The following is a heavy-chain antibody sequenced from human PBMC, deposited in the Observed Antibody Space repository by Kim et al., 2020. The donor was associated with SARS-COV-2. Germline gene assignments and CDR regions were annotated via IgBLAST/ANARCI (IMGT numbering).Heavy chain of an antibody. CDR3: ARSLGYSSSWYVPDYYYGMDV. D-gene: IGHD6-13*01. Sequence: GGSLRLSCAASGFTFSSYGMHWVRQAPGKGLEWVAVIWYDGSNKYYADSVKGRFTISRDNSKNTLYLQMNSLRAEDTAVYYCARSLGYSSSWYVPDYYYGMDVWGQGTTVTVSS. CDR2: IWYDGSNK. J-gene: IGHJ6*02. CDR1: GFTFSSYG. V-gene: IGHV3-33*01.